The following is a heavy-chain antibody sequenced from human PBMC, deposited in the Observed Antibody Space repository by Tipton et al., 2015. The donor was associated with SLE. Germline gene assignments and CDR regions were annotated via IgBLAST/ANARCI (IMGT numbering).Heavy chain of an antibody. J-gene: IGHJ4*02. D-gene: IGHD5-24*01. CDR1: GGSFSGYY. CDR2: IYHSGST. CDR3: ARAGYRAGDRPYYFDY. V-gene: IGHV4-34*01. Sequence: TLSLTCAVYGGSFSGYYWGWIRQPPGKGLEWIGSIYHSGSTYYNPSLKSRVTISVDTSKNQFSLQLNSVTPEDTGVYYCARAGYRAGDRPYYFDYWGQGTLVTVSS.